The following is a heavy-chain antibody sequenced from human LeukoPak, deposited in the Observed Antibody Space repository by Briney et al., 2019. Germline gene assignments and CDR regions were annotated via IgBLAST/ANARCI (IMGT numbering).Heavy chain of an antibody. CDR1: GFTLSDSY. V-gene: IGHV3-72*01. CDR3: ARGKDYGLGY. Sequence: GGSLRLSCEASGFTLSDSYMDWVRQAPGKGLEWVGRTKNKANSYTTEYAASVKGRFTISRDDSKNSMYLQLNSLKIEDTAVYYCARGKDYGLGYWGQGTLVTVSS. CDR2: TKNKANSYTT. D-gene: IGHD4-17*01. J-gene: IGHJ4*02.